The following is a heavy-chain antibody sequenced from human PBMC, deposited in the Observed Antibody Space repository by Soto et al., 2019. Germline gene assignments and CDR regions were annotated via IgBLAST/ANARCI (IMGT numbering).Heavy chain of an antibody. V-gene: IGHV3-30-3*01. Sequence: QVQLVESGGGVVQPGRSLRLSCAASGFTLSRNAMHWVRQAPGKGLEWVAVISYDGSNKYYADSVKGRFTISIDNSKNTLYLQMNSLRAEDTAVYYCARFCISTSCYASFDYWGQGTLVTVSS. D-gene: IGHD2-2*01. J-gene: IGHJ4*02. CDR3: ARFCISTSCYASFDY. CDR1: GFTLSRNA. CDR2: ISYDGSNK.